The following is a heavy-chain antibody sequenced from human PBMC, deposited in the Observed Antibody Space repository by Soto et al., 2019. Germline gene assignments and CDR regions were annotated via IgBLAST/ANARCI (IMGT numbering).Heavy chain of an antibody. CDR1: GFTFSSYA. CDR2: ISGSGGST. D-gene: IGHD3-10*01. J-gene: IGHJ6*02. Sequence: GGPLRLSCAASGFTFSSYAMSWVRQAPGKGLEWVSAISGSGGSTYYADSVKGRFTISRDNSKNTLYLQMNSLRAEDTAVYYCAKVGGGAYYYGMDVWGQGTTVTVSS. V-gene: IGHV3-23*01. CDR3: AKVGGGAYYYGMDV.